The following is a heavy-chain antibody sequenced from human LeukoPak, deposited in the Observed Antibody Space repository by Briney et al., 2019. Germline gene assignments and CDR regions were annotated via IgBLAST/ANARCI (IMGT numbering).Heavy chain of an antibody. Sequence: PSETLSLTCTVSGGSISSSGYYWGWIRQPPGKGLEWIGSIYNTGSTYYTPSLKSRVSISVDTSKNQFSLKLSSVTAADTAVYFCAQTVAGIGGRWGQGTLVTVSS. CDR2: IYNTGST. V-gene: IGHV4-39*07. CDR3: AQTVAGIGGR. D-gene: IGHD6-19*01. CDR1: GGSISSSGYY. J-gene: IGHJ4*02.